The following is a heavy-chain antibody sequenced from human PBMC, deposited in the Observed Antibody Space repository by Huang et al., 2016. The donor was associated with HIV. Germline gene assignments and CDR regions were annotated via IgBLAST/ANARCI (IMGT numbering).Heavy chain of an antibody. CDR2: ISYDGSYQ. CDR3: AKDREDSAYQLDY. J-gene: IGHJ4*02. D-gene: IGHD5-12*01. CDR1: GFTFSDSG. V-gene: IGHV3-30*18. Sequence: QVQLVESGGGVVQPGRSLRLSCAASGFTFSDSGVHWVRQAPGKGLGCVAAISYDGSYQYYSDSVKGRFTISRDDSQNTLYLQMSSLRAEDKAVYFCAKDREDSAYQLDYWGQGTRVTVSS.